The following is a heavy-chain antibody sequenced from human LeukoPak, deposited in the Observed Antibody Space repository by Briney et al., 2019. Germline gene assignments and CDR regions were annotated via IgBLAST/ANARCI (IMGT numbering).Heavy chain of an antibody. CDR1: GFTFNRNW. J-gene: IGHJ4*02. V-gene: IGHV3-7*04. CDR2: IKEDGSVK. CDR3: ARDVGKGYSDY. Sequence: GGSLRLSCAASGFTFNRNWMSWLRQAPGKGLEWVANIKEDGSVKNYEDSVKGRFTISRDNAANSVSLLLNSLRAEDTAVYYCARDVGKGYSDYWGQGTLVTVSS.